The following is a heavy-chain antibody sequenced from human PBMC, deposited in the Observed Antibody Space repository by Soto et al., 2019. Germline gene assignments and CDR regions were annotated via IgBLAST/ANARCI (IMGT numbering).Heavy chain of an antibody. CDR2: IIPIPGTA. Sequence: QVQLVQSGAEVKKPGSSVKVSCKASGGTFGSYAISWVRQAPGQGLEWMGGIIPIPGTANYAQKFRGRVTIAADESTSTAYMELSSRRSEDTAVYYCARSQGSSTSLEIYYYYYYGMDVWGQGTTVTVSS. D-gene: IGHD2-2*01. CDR3: ARSQGSSTSLEIYYYYYYGMDV. V-gene: IGHV1-69*01. J-gene: IGHJ6*02. CDR1: GGTFGSYA.